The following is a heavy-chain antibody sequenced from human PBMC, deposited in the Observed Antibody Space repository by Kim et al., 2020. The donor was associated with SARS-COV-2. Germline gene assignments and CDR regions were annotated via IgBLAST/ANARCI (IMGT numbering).Heavy chain of an antibody. CDR3: AGSSYGSGSYYPYSFDY. D-gene: IGHD3-10*01. J-gene: IGHJ4*02. Sequence: VKGRFTISRDKAKKSLYLQMNSLRDEDTAVYYCAGSSYGSGSYYPYSFDYWGQGTLVTVSS. V-gene: IGHV3-48*02.